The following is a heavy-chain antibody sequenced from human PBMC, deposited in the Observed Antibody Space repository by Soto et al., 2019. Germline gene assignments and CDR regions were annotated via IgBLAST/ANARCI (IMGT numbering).Heavy chain of an antibody. J-gene: IGHJ6*02. CDR3: ARRGEDYYYGTDV. CDR2: IYYSGST. CDR1: GGSISSSSYY. V-gene: IGHV4-39*01. Sequence: QLQLQESGPGLVKPSETLSLTCTVSGGSISSSSYYWGWIRQPPGKGLEWIGSIYYSGSTYYNPSLKSRVTISVDTSKNQFSLKLSSVTAADTAVYYCARRGEDYYYGTDVWGQGTTVTVSS.